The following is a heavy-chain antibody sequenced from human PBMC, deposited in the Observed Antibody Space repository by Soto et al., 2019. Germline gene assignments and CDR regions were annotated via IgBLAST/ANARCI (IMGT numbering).Heavy chain of an antibody. CDR1: GFTFDDYG. D-gene: IGHD2-21*01. V-gene: IGHV3-20*01. CDR3: ARVSYCGGDCYSGYVDY. CDR2: ISWNGDST. J-gene: IGHJ4*02. Sequence: EVQLVESGGGVVRPGGSLRLSCAASGFTFDDYGMSGVRQAPGKGLGWVSGISWNGDSTGYVDSVKGRFTISRDNAKNSLYLQMNSLRAEDTALYHCARVSYCGGDCYSGYVDYWGQGTLVTVSS.